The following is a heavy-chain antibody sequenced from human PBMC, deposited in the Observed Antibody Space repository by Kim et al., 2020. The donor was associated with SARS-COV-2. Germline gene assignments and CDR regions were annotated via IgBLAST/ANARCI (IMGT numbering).Heavy chain of an antibody. D-gene: IGHD2-15*01. CDR2: TYYRSKWYN. J-gene: IGHJ6*02. Sequence: SQTLSLTCAISGDSVSSNSAAWNWIRQSPSRGLEWLGRTYYRSKWYNDYAVSVKSRITINPDTSKNQFSLQLNSVTPEDTAVYYCAREDIVVVVVRSAYYYYGMDVWGQGTTVTVSS. CDR1: GDSVSSNSAA. V-gene: IGHV6-1*01. CDR3: AREDIVVVVVRSAYYYYGMDV.